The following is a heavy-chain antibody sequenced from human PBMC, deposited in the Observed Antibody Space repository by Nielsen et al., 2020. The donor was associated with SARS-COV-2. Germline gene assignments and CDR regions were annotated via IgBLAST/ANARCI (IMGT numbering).Heavy chain of an antibody. CDR1: GGSFSGYY. J-gene: IGHJ5*02. Sequence: SETLSLTCAVYGGSFSGYYWSWIRQPPGKGLEWIGEINHSGSTNYNPSLKSRVTISVDTSKNQFSLKLSSVTAADTAVYYCAGTRYSGYDQGGWFDPWGQETLVTVSS. V-gene: IGHV4-34*01. D-gene: IGHD5-12*01. CDR3: AGTRYSGYDQGGWFDP. CDR2: INHSGST.